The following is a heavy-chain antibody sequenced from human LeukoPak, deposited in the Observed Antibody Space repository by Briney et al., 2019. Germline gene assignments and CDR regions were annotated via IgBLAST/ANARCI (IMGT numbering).Heavy chain of an antibody. CDR1: GFTFSSYG. Sequence: GGSLRLSCAASGFTFSSYGMHWVRQAPGKGLEWVAVIWYDGSNKYYADSVKGRFTISRDNSKNTLYLQMNSLSAEDTAVYYCASDPHSSGWYYFDYWGQGTLVTVSS. V-gene: IGHV3-33*01. CDR2: IWYDGSNK. CDR3: ASDPHSSGWYYFDY. D-gene: IGHD6-19*01. J-gene: IGHJ4*02.